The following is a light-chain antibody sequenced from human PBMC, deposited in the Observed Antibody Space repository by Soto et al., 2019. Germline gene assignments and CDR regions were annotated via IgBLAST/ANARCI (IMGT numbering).Light chain of an antibody. CDR2: EDD. Sequence: NFMLTQPHSVSESPGKTVTISCTRSSGSIASTYVQWYQQRPGSAPTTVIYEDDQRPSGVPDRFSGSIDSSSNSASLSISGLKTEDEADYYCQSYASNNQVVFGGGTKLTVL. V-gene: IGLV6-57*04. CDR1: SGSIASTY. CDR3: QSYASNNQVV. J-gene: IGLJ2*01.